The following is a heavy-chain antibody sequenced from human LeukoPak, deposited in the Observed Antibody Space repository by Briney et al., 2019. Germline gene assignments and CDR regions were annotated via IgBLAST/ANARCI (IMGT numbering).Heavy chain of an antibody. V-gene: IGHV1-24*01. D-gene: IGHD2-15*01. CDR3: ATDLVVVADRELDY. J-gene: IGHJ4*02. Sequence: ASVKVSCKVSGYTLTELSMHWVRQAPGKGLEWMGGFDPEGGETIYAQKFQGRVTMTEDTSTDTAYMELSSLRSEDTAVYYCATDLVVVADRELDYWGQGTLVTVSS. CDR2: FDPEGGET. CDR1: GYTLTELS.